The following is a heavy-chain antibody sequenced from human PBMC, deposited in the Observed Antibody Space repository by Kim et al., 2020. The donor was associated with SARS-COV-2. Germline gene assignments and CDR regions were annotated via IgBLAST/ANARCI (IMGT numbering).Heavy chain of an antibody. CDR3: ARPYRGGSFDI. D-gene: IGHD3-16*01. V-gene: IGHV3-7*01. CDR2: SVI. Sequence: SVISYVDSVRGRFTISRDNAKNSLSLQMDSLRAEDTALYFCARPYRGGSFDIWGQGTMVTVSS. J-gene: IGHJ3*02.